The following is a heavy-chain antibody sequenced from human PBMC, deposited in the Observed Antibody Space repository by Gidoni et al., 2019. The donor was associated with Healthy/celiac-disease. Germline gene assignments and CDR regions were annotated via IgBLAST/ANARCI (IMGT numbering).Heavy chain of an antibody. D-gene: IGHD2-15*01. CDR2: IYTSGST. CDR3: ARDAGGL. V-gene: IGHV4-61*02. Sequence: QVQLQESGPGLVKPSQTLSLTCTLSGGSISSGSYYWSWLRQPAGKGLEWIGRIYTSGSTNYNPSLKSRVTITVDTSKNQFSLKLSSVTAADTAVYYCARDAGGLWGQGTLVTVSS. CDR1: GGSISSGSYY. J-gene: IGHJ4*02.